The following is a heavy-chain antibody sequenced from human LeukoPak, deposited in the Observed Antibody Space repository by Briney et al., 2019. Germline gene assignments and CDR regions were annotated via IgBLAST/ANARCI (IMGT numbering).Heavy chain of an antibody. CDR3: VRDGEGLDF. D-gene: IGHD2-21*01. J-gene: IGHJ3*01. CDR1: GFTFSKFW. Sequence: GGSLRLSCSASGFTFSKFWMSWARQAPGKGLEWVADIKQGGDEKYYVDSVKGRSTISRDDAKDSLYLQMNSLRVEDTAVYYCVRDGEGLDFWGQGTTVTVSS. V-gene: IGHV3-7*01. CDR2: IKQGGDEK.